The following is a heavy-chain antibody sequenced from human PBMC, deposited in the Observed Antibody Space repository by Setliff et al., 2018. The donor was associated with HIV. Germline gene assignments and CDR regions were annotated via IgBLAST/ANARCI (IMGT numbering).Heavy chain of an antibody. Sequence: KTSETLSLTCTVSGGSISSYYWSWIRQPAGKGLEWIGRIYTSGSTNYNPSLKSRVTVAVDLSKNQFSLRLNSVSPADTAVYYCVRGVIDRYYYMDVWGKGTTVTVSS. CDR3: VRGVIDRYYYMDV. CDR1: GGSISSYY. J-gene: IGHJ6*03. CDR2: IYTSGST. V-gene: IGHV4-4*07.